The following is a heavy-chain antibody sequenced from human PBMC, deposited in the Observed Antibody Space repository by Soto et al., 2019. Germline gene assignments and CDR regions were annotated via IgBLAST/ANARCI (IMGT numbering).Heavy chain of an antibody. CDR1: GFTFSSYN. Sequence: PGGSLRLSCAASGFTFSSYNMNWVRQAPGKGLEWVSYITSSSSPIYYADSVKGRFTISRDSAKNSLYLQMNSLRAEDTAVYYCASSGSCSDTSCYSHPFDYWGQGTLVTVS. CDR3: ASSGSCSDTSCYSHPFDY. J-gene: IGHJ4*02. CDR2: ITSSSSPI. V-gene: IGHV3-48*01. D-gene: IGHD2-2*01.